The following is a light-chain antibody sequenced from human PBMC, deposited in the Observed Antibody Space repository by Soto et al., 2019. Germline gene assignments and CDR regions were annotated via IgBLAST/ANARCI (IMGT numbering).Light chain of an antibody. V-gene: IGKV1-39*01. J-gene: IGKJ5*01. CDR3: QQSYKTPHT. CDR1: QGVSAY. Sequence: DIQITQSPASLSSYLLGIVTITCRASQGVSAYLLWNQQRQGTAPKLLIYAASNLLSGVPSRFSGSGSGTNFTLTISSLQPEDFATYYCQQSYKTPHTFGQGTRLEI. CDR2: AAS.